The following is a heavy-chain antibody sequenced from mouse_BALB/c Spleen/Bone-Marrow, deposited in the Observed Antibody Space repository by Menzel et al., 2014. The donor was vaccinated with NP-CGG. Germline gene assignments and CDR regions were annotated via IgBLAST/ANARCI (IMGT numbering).Heavy chain of an antibody. V-gene: IGHV1S135*01. D-gene: IGHD1-1*01. CDR3: ARNHFGSNSLGY. CDR1: GYSFTGYN. CDR2: IDPYYGGT. Sequence: LQESGPELEKPGASVKISCKASGYSFTGYNMNWVKQSDGRSLEWIGNIDPYYGGTSYNQKFRGKATLTVDKSSSTAYMQLTSLTSEDSDVYYCARNHFGSNSLGYWGQGTLVTVSA. J-gene: IGHJ3*01.